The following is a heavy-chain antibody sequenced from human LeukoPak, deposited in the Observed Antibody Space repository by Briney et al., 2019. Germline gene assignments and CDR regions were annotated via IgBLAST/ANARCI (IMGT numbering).Heavy chain of an antibody. CDR2: INHSGST. J-gene: IGHJ6*02. D-gene: IGHD6-19*01. CDR1: GGSFSGYY. V-gene: IGHV4-34*01. CDR3: ARAWSTAAQGVAVSPKYGMDV. Sequence: PSETLSLTCAVYGGSFSGYYWSWIRQPPGKGLEWIGEINHSGSTNYNPSLKSRVTISVDTSKNQFSLKLSSVTAADTAVYYCARAWSTAAQGVAVSPKYGMDVWGQGTTVTVSS.